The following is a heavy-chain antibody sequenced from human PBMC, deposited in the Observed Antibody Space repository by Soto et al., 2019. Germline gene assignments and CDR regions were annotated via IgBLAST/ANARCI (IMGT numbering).Heavy chain of an antibody. CDR1: GFTFSSYG. J-gene: IGHJ4*02. D-gene: IGHD2-21*01. CDR3: AKGTPILRDPFDY. V-gene: IGHV3-30*18. Sequence: GGSLRLSCAASGFTFSSYGMHWVRQAPGKGLEWVAVISYDGSNKYYADSVKGRFTISRDNSKNTLYLQMNSLRAEDTAVYYCAKGTPILRDPFDYWGQGTLVTVSS. CDR2: ISYDGSNK.